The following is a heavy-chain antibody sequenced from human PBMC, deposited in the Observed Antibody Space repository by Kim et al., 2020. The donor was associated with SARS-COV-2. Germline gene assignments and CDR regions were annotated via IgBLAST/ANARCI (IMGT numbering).Heavy chain of an antibody. Sequence: SETLSLTCAVSGGSISSSNWWSWVRQPPGKGLAWIGEIYHSGSTNYNPSLKSRVTISVDKSKNQFSLKLSSVTAADTAVYYCARDSYYDILTGYSPRYFDYWGQGTLVTVSS. CDR2: IYHSGST. J-gene: IGHJ4*02. V-gene: IGHV4-4*02. CDR3: ARDSYYDILTGYSPRYFDY. D-gene: IGHD3-9*01. CDR1: GGSISSSNW.